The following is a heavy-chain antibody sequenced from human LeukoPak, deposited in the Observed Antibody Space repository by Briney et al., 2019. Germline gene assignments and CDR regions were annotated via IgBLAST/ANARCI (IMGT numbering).Heavy chain of an antibody. CDR1: GYSISSGYY. CDR3: ARDGPYYYDSSGYLSGDAFDI. CDR2: IYHSGST. V-gene: IGHV4-38-2*02. D-gene: IGHD3-22*01. Sequence: PSETLSHTCTVSGYSISSGYYWGWIRQPPGKGLEWIGSIYHSGSTYYNPSLKSRVTISVDTSKNQFSLKLSSVTAADTAVYYCARDGPYYYDSSGYLSGDAFDIWGQGTMVTVSS. J-gene: IGHJ3*02.